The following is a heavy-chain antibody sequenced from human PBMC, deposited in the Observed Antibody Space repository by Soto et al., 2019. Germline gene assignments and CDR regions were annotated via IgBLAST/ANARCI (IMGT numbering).Heavy chain of an antibody. CDR2: LSGSGGTT. CDR3: AKQRAGYGSGSDTFYFDF. CDR1: GFTFSTYA. V-gene: IGHV3-23*01. J-gene: IGHJ4*02. D-gene: IGHD3-10*01. Sequence: GSLRLSCSTSGFTFSTYAMNWVRQAPGKGLEWVSALSGSGGTTYYADSVRGRFTISRDNSKNTLFLQMSSLRAEDTALYYCAKQRAGYGSGSDTFYFDFWGQGTLVTVSS.